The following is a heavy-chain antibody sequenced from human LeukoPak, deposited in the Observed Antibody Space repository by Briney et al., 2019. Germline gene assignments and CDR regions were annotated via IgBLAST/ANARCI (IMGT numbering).Heavy chain of an antibody. J-gene: IGHJ4*02. CDR1: GGSFSGYY. D-gene: IGHD2-2*01. CDR3: ATSRRALSFDY. CDR2: INHSGST. Sequence: TSETLSLTCAVYGGSFSGYYWSWIRQPPGKGLEWIGEINHSGSTNYNPSLKSRVTISVDTSKNQFSLKLSSVTAADTAVYYCATSRRALSFDYWGQGTLVTVSS. V-gene: IGHV4-34*01.